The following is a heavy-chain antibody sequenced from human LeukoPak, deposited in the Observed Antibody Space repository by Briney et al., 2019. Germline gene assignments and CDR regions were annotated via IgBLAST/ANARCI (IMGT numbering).Heavy chain of an antibody. D-gene: IGHD6-19*01. CDR3: ARDGSVAGTRAFDY. J-gene: IGHJ4*02. CDR2: INPNSGGT. CDR1: GYTFTGYY. V-gene: IGHV1-2*02. Sequence: ASVKVSCKASGYTFTGYYMHWVRQAPGQGLEWMGWINPNSGGTNYAQKFQGRVTMTRDTSISTAYMELSRLRSDDTAVYYCARDGSVAGTRAFDYWGQGTLVTVSS.